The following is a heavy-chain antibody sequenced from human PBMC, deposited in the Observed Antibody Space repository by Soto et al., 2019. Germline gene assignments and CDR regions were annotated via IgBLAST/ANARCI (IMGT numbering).Heavy chain of an antibody. V-gene: IGHV5-51*01. CDR3: ARHKGIVVVPAAVGNYYYYYYTDV. CDR1: GYSFTSYW. J-gene: IGHJ6*03. Sequence: GESLKISCKGSGYSFTSYWIGWVRQMPGKGLEWMGIIYPGDSDTRYSPSFQGQVTISADKSISTAYLQWSSLKASDTAMYYCARHKGIVVVPAAVGNYYYYYYTDVWGKGTTVTVSS. D-gene: IGHD2-2*01. CDR2: IYPGDSDT.